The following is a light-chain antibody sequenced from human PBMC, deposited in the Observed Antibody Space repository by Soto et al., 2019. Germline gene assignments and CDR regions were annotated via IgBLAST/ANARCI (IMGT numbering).Light chain of an antibody. J-gene: IGLJ1*01. CDR1: GSDVGGYDY. V-gene: IGLV2-14*01. CDR3: SSYTSSSTYV. CDR2: EVT. Sequence: QSVLTQPASVSGSPGQSITISCTGTGSDVGGYDYVSWYQHHPGKAPKVMIYEVTNRPSGVSNRFSGSKSGNTASLTISGLLAEDEADDYCSSYTSSSTYVFGTGTKVTVL.